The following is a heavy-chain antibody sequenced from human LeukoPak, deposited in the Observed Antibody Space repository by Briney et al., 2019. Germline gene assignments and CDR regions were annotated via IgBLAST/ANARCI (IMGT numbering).Heavy chain of an antibody. CDR2: INPNSGGT. J-gene: IGHJ4*02. V-gene: IGHV1-2*02. CDR1: GYTFTGYY. D-gene: IGHD6-19*01. CDR3: ARGSEWLLYYFDY. Sequence: GASVKVSCKASGYTFTGYYMHWVRQAPGQGLEWMGWINPNSGGTNYAQKFQGRVTMTRDTSIGTAYMELSRLRSDDTAVYYCARGSEWLLYYFDYWGQGTLVTVSS.